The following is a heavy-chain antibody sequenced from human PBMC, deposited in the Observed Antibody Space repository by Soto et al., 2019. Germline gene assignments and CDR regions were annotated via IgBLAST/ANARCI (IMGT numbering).Heavy chain of an antibody. CDR1: VYTFTSYG. D-gene: IGHD6-6*01. CDR2: INPNSGGT. V-gene: IGHV1-2*04. Sequence: ASVKVSCTASVYTFTSYGISWVRQAPGQGLEWMGWINPNSGGTNYAQKFQGWVTMTGDTSISTAYMELSRLRSDDTAVYYCARDPSGGGIAARPFYYYGMDVWGQGTTVTVSS. J-gene: IGHJ6*02. CDR3: ARDPSGGGIAARPFYYYGMDV.